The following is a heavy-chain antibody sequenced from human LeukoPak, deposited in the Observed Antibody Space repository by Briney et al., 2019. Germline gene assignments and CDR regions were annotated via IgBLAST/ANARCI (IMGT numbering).Heavy chain of an antibody. CDR3: ARVRDYYGSGNYIPDY. Sequence: ASVKVSCKASDYTFTSYDISWVRQAPGQGLEWMGWISTYNGNTNYAQKLQDRVTMTTDTSTSTAYMELRSLRSDDTAVYYCARVRDYYGSGNYIPDYWGQGTLVTVSS. J-gene: IGHJ4*02. D-gene: IGHD3-10*01. V-gene: IGHV1-18*01. CDR2: ISTYNGNT. CDR1: DYTFTSYD.